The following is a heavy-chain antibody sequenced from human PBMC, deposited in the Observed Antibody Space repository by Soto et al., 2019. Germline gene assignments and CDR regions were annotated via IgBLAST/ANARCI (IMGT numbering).Heavy chain of an antibody. CDR3: TRGYGRNFDY. D-gene: IGHD3-10*01. J-gene: IGHJ4*02. CDR1: GGSFSGYY. Sequence: QVQLQQWGAGLLKPSETLSLTCAVYGGSFSGYYWSWIRQPPGKGLEWIGEINHSGSTNYNPSLKRRDTISVDTSKHQFSLKLSSVTATDTAVYYSTRGYGRNFDYCGQGTLVTVSS. CDR2: INHSGST. V-gene: IGHV4-34*01.